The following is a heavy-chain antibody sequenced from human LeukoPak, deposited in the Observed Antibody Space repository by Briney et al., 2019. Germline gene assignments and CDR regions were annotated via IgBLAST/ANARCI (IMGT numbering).Heavy chain of an antibody. Sequence: WASVTVSFKASGYTFTVYYMHWVRQAPGQGLEWMGWINPNSGGTNYAQKFQGRVTMTRDTSISTAYMELSRLRSDDTAVYYCARLRVDYYGSGSYTDYWGQGTLVTVSS. V-gene: IGHV1-2*02. CDR2: INPNSGGT. CDR3: ARLRVDYYGSGSYTDY. D-gene: IGHD3-10*01. J-gene: IGHJ4*02. CDR1: GYTFTVYY.